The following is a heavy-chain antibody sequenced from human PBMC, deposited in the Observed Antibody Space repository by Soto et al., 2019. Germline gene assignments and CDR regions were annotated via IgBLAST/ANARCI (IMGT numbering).Heavy chain of an antibody. CDR2: ISAYNGNT. CDR1: GYTFTSYG. V-gene: IGHV1-18*01. CDR3: ARDLGMVRGVIWWFDP. J-gene: IGHJ5*02. D-gene: IGHD3-10*01. Sequence: GASVKVSCKASGYTFTSYGISWVRQAPGQGLEWMGWISAYNGNTNYAQKLQGRVTMTTDTSTSTAYMELRSLRSDDTAVYYCARDLGMVRGVIWWFDPWGQGTLVTVSS.